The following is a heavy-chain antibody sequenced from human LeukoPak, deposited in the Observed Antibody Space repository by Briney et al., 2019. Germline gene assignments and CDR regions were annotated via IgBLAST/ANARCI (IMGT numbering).Heavy chain of an antibody. J-gene: IGHJ4*02. D-gene: IGHD1-26*01. CDR1: GFTVSSNY. CDR2: IYSGGST. Sequence: PGGSLRLSCAASGFTVSSNYMSWVRQAPGKGLEWVSVIYSGGSTYYADPVKGRFTISRHNSKNTLYLQMNSLRAEDTAVYYCARSPIRGIVDYWGQGTLVTVSS. CDR3: ARSPIRGIVDY. V-gene: IGHV3-53*04.